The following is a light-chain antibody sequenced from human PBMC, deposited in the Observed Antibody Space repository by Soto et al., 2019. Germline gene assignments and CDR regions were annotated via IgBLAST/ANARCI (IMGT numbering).Light chain of an antibody. V-gene: IGLV2-14*01. CDR1: ISDIGSHNY. CDR3: VSYLTTCPLEV. Sequence: ALTHPASVSASPGESITVSCSGTISDIGSHNYVSWYRQYPGEAPRLLIYEVHYRPSGVSGRFSGSKSGNTDSLTISGLQAADEAAYYCVSYLTTCPLEVFGSGTKVTVL. CDR2: EVH. J-gene: IGLJ1*01.